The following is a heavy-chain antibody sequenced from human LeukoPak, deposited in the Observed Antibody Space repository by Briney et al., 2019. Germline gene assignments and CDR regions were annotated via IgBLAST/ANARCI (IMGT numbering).Heavy chain of an antibody. V-gene: IGHV4-34*01. CDR1: GGSLSYYY. CDR2: INRSGST. D-gene: IGHD6-13*01. CDR3: ARHDRLAAAGLNWFDP. J-gene: IGHJ5*02. Sequence: TSETLSLTCAVYGGSLSYYYWSWIRQSPEKGLEWIGEINRSGSTNYNPSLKSRVTISVDTSKNQFSLNLSSVTAADTAIYYCARHDRLAAAGLNWFDPWGQGTLVTVSS.